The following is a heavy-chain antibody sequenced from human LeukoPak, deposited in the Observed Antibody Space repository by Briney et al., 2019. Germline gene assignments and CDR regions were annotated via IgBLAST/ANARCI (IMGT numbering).Heavy chain of an antibody. CDR3: ARGLGDIVVVPWHYYYYMDV. CDR1: GGSISSGGYY. J-gene: IGHJ6*03. V-gene: IGHV4-31*03. D-gene: IGHD2-2*01. Sequence: SQTLSLTCTVSGGSISSGGYYWSWIRQHPGKGLEWIGYIYYSGSTYYNPSLKSRVTISVDTSKNQFSLKLSSVTAADTAVYYCARGLGDIVVVPWHYYYYMDVWGKGTTVTVSS. CDR2: IYYSGST.